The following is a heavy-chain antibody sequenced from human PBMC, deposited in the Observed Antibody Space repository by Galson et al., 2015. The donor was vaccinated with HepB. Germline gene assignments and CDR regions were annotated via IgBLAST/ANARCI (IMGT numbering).Heavy chain of an antibody. CDR1: GFTFSCHW. J-gene: IGHJ4*02. CDR3: ARDCASGARCWDY. Sequence: SLRLSCAAFGFTFSCHWMSWVRQVPGKGLEWVANIKQDGSEKYYVDSLKGRFTISRDNAKNSLYLQMNSLRAEDTAMYYCARDCASGARCWDYWGQGTLVTVSS. CDR2: IKQDGSEK. V-gene: IGHV3-7*01. D-gene: IGHD3-10*01.